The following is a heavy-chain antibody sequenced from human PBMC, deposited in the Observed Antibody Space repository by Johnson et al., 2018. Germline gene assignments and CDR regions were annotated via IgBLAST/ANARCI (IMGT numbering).Heavy chain of an antibody. D-gene: IGHD3-22*01. Sequence: SWVRQAPGKGLDWVSGISGSSDSTYYADSMRGRFTISRYNSKHTLYLQMNSLRAEDTAVYYCAKDRFHGPQYDSSGYYMVAFDIWGQGTMVTVSS. J-gene: IGHJ3*02. CDR3: AKDRFHGPQYDSSGYYMVAFDI. V-gene: IGHV3-23*01. CDR2: ISGSSDST.